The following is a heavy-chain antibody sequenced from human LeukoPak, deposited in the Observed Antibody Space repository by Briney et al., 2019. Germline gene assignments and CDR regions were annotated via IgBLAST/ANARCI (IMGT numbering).Heavy chain of an antibody. V-gene: IGHV4-59*12. Sequence: PSETLSLTCTFSGHSISSFYWTWIRQPPGQRLEWIGYIHYTGSANYNPSLKSRVTISVVTSQNQFSLQLTSVPAADTAVYYCASASNTYYFDFWGQGTLVTVSS. CDR3: ASASNTYYFDF. J-gene: IGHJ4*02. D-gene: IGHD4-11*01. CDR1: GHSISSFY. CDR2: IHYTGSA.